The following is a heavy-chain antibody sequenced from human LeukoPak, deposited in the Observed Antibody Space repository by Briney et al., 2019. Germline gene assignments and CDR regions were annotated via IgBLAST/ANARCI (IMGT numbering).Heavy chain of an antibody. CDR2: IYYSGST. V-gene: IGHV4-61*01. CDR3: ARVRVGSSSWYMWYFDL. CDR1: GASIRSSSYY. Sequence: SETLSLTCTVSGASIRSSSYYWSWIRQPPGKGLEWIGYIYYSGSTNYNPSLKSRVTISVDTSKNQFSLKLSSVTAADTAVYYCARVRVGSSSWYMWYFDLWGRGTLVTVSS. D-gene: IGHD6-13*01. J-gene: IGHJ2*01.